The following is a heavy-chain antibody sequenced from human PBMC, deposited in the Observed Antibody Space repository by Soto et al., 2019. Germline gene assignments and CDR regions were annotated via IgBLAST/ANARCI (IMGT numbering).Heavy chain of an antibody. D-gene: IGHD3-10*01. CDR1: GFTFSKAW. V-gene: IGHV3-15*07. Sequence: GGSLRLSCAASGFTFSKAWMNWVRQAPGKGLEWVGRIKSKTDGGTTDYAAPVKGRFTISRDDSKNTLYLQMNSLKTEDTAVYYCTTGLLVWFGEPTNPVDYWGQGTLVTVSS. CDR3: TTGLLVWFGEPTNPVDY. J-gene: IGHJ4*02. CDR2: IKSKTDGGTT.